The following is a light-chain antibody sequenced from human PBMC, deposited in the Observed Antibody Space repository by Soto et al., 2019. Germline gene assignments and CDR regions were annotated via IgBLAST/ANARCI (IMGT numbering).Light chain of an antibody. CDR1: SSDVGGFNY. CDR3: CSYAGSYPYVV. CDR2: DVT. J-gene: IGLJ2*01. V-gene: IGLV2-11*01. Sequence: QSALTQPRSVSGSPGQSVTISCTGTSSDVGGFNYVSWYQQHPGKAPKFMIYDVTKRPSGVPDRFSGSKSGNTASLTISGLQADDEADYYCCSYAGSYPYVVFGGVTKVTVL.